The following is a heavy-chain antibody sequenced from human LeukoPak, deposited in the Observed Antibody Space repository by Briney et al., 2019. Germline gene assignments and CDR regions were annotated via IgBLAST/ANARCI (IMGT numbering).Heavy chain of an antibody. V-gene: IGHV4-4*09. CDR3: ARHVATTVTRGYSCHPMDV. J-gene: IGHJ6*03. CDR1: GASISTYY. CDR2: IAPSGGA. Sequence: SETLSLTCTASGASISTYYWSWIRQPPGEGLEWIAYIAPSGGAVYNPPLNSRLTVSVDTSKNQFSLKLNSVTAADTAVYYCARHVATTVTRGYSCHPMDVWGKGTTVSVSS. D-gene: IGHD4-17*01.